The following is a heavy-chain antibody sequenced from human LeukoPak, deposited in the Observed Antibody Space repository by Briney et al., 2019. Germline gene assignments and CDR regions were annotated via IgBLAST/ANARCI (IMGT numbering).Heavy chain of an antibody. J-gene: IGHJ6*02. D-gene: IGHD2-2*02. CDR3: ARDIKDIVVVPAAIAPNYYYGMDV. V-gene: IGHV1-18*01. CDR2: ISAYNGNT. CDR1: GYTFTSYG. Sequence: GASVKVSCKASGYTFTSYGISWVRPAPGQGLEWMGWISAYNGNTNYAQKLQGRVTMTTDTSTSTAYMELRSLRSDDTAVYYCARDIKDIVVVPAAIAPNYYYGMDVWGQGTTVTVSS.